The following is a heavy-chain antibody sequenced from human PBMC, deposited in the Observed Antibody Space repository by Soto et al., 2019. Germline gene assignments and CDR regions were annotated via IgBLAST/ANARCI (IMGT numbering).Heavy chain of an antibody. D-gene: IGHD6-19*01. CDR2: IRPHNGDT. J-gene: IGHJ5*01. CDR3: APDRSGWYDF. V-gene: IGHV1-18*01. CDR1: GYTFTTIR. Sequence: QVQLVQSAAEVGKPGASVKVSCKASGYTFTTIRLRWVRQAPGQGLEWMGWIRPHNGDTQYAQKLQGRGTMAADTSTTTACIAVRGLRPVGKAVFYCAPDRSGWYDFWGQGTLFPVSS.